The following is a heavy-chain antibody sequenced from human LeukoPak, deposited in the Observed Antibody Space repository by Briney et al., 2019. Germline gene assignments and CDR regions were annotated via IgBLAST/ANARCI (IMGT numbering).Heavy chain of an antibody. CDR1: GGTFSSYA. CDR3: ARDTHLYGSGSNYGMDV. CDR2: IIPILGIA. D-gene: IGHD3-10*01. Sequence: GASVKVPCKASGGTFSSYAISWVRQAPRQGLEWMGRIIPILGIANYAQKFQGRATITADKSTSTAYMELSSLRSEDTAVYYCARDTHLYGSGSNYGMDVWGQGTTVTVSS. J-gene: IGHJ6*02. V-gene: IGHV1-69*04.